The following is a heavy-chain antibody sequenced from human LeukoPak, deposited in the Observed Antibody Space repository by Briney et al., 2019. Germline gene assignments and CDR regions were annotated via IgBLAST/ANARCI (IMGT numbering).Heavy chain of an antibody. D-gene: IGHD2-2*01. CDR2: INQDGSGE. CDR3: ARAGPYQLPPRPVDY. J-gene: IGHJ4*02. CDR1: GFTFSSYW. Sequence: GGSLRLSCAASGFTFSSYWMSWVRQAPGKGLEWVANINQDGSGEYYVDSVKGRFTISRDNAKNSLYLQMNSLRAEDTAVYYCARAGPYQLPPRPVDYWGQGTLVIVSS. V-gene: IGHV3-7*01.